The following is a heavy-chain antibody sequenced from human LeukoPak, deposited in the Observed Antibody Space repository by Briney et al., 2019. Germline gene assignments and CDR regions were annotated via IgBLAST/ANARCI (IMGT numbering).Heavy chain of an antibody. CDR1: GFTFSSYR. Sequence: GGSLRLSCVASGFTFSSYRMHWVRQAPGKGLAWVSRINSDESSTNYADSVKGRFTISRDNAKNTLYLQMNSLRAEDTAVYYCARRSVPAADPWYFDLWGRGTLVTVYS. D-gene: IGHD2-2*01. J-gene: IGHJ2*01. CDR2: INSDESST. V-gene: IGHV3-74*01. CDR3: ARRSVPAADPWYFDL.